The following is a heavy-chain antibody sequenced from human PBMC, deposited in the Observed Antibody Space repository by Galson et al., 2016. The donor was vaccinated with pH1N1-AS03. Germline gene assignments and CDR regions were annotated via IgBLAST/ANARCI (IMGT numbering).Heavy chain of an antibody. Sequence: SLRLSCAATGFIFRSYWMHWVRQAPGKGLVWVSRINSDGSSAIYADSVMGRFTISRDNAKNSLYLQMNSLRDEDTAVYYCARELHYGWLVPGCWGQGTLVTVSS. CDR1: GFIFRSYW. D-gene: IGHD6-19*01. V-gene: IGHV3-74*01. CDR3: ARELHYGWLVPGC. J-gene: IGHJ4*02. CDR2: INSDGSSA.